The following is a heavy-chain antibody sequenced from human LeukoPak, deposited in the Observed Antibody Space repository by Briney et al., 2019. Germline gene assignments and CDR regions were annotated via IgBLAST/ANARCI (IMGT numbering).Heavy chain of an antibody. V-gene: IGHV5-51*01. CDR1: GFTFTNYW. J-gene: IGHJ2*01. CDR3: ARFGYSTSLDFYLDV. CDR2: VHAGDSDA. D-gene: IGHD6-13*01. Sequence: GESLKISFQASGFTFTNYWIAWVRQPPGKGLGWMGIVHAGDSDARYSPSFQDQVTMSADKSISTAYLQWNSLRASDSAMYFCARFGYSTSLDFYLDVWGRGTLVAVSS.